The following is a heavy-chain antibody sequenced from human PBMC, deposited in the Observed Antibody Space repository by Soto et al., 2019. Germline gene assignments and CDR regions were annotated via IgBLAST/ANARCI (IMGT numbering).Heavy chain of an antibody. CDR1: GGSITSGGYS. V-gene: IGHV4-30-2*01. J-gene: IGHJ4*01. CDR2: VFHSGFT. D-gene: IGHD6-25*01. CDR3: ARQDRSGWAYFFDA. Sequence: SETLSLTCTVSGGSITSGGYSWTWIRQPPGKGLEWIGYVFHSGFTYCNPSLHSRVTLSIDTSKNQFTLNLNSVTAADTAVYYCARQDRSGWAYFFDAWGQGTLVTVSS.